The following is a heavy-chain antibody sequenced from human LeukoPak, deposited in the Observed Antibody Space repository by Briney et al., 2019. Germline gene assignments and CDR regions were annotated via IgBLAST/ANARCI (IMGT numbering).Heavy chain of an antibody. CDR1: GDTFSSYA. D-gene: IGHD3-10*01. CDR2: IIPIFGTA. Sequence: SVKVSCKDPGDTFSSYAISWVRQAPGQGLEWMGRIIPIFGTANYAQKFQGRVTITTDESTSTAYMELSSLRSEDTAVYYCARDRLVRGVIVLGHYYFDYWGQGTLVTVSS. CDR3: ARDRLVRGVIVLGHYYFDY. J-gene: IGHJ4*02. V-gene: IGHV1-69*05.